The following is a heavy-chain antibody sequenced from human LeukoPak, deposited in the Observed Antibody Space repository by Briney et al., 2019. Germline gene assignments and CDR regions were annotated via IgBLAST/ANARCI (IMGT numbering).Heavy chain of an antibody. V-gene: IGHV3-23*01. CDR2: ISGSGGST. Sequence: GGSLRLSCAASGFAFSSYAMSWVRQAPGKGLERVSAISGSGGSTYYADSVKGRFTISRDNSKNTLYLQMNSLRAEDTAVYYCAKTPRTSYYDFWSGKRTDFDYWGQGTLVTVSS. CDR1: GFAFSSYA. D-gene: IGHD3-3*01. CDR3: AKTPRTSYYDFWSGKRTDFDY. J-gene: IGHJ4*02.